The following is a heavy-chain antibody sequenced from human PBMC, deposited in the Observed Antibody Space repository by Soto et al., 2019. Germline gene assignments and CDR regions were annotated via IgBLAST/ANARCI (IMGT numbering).Heavy chain of an antibody. CDR3: ARVGGEFIVATTQTRTRYFDY. CDR1: GGSVSSSSYY. J-gene: IGHJ4*02. V-gene: IGHV4-39*01. D-gene: IGHD5-12*01. CDR2: IYYSGST. Sequence: PSETLSLTCTVSGGSVSSSSYYWGWIRQPPGKGLEWIGSIYYSGSTYYNPSLKSRVTISVDTSKNQFSLKLSSVTAADTAVYYCARVGGEFIVATTQTRTRYFDYWGQGTLVTVSS.